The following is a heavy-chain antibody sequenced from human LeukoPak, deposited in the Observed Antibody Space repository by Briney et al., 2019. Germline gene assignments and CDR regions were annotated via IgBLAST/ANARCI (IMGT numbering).Heavy chain of an antibody. CDR2: ISSSSSYI. Sequence: GGSLRLSCAASGFTFSSYSMNWVRQAPGKGLEWVSSISSSSSYIYYADSVKGRFTISRDNAKNSLYLQMNSLRAEDTAVYYCARVSITGYYYYMDVWGKGTTVTVSS. CDR3: ARVSITGYYYYMDV. CDR1: GFTFSSYS. J-gene: IGHJ6*03. D-gene: IGHD5-24*01. V-gene: IGHV3-21*01.